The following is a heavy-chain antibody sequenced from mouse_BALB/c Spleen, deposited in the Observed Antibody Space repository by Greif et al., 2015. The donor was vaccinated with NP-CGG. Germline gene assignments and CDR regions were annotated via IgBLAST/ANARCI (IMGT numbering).Heavy chain of an antibody. CDR2: ISYSGST. Sequence: VQLQQSGPGLVKPSQSLSLTCTVTGYSITSDYAWNWIRQFPGNKLEWMGYISYSGSTSYNPSLKSRISITRDTSKNQFFLQLNSVTTEDTATYYCARTAYYRSLGFAYWGQGTLVTVSA. D-gene: IGHD2-14*01. V-gene: IGHV3-2*02. J-gene: IGHJ3*01. CDR3: ARTAYYRSLGFAY. CDR1: GYSITSDYA.